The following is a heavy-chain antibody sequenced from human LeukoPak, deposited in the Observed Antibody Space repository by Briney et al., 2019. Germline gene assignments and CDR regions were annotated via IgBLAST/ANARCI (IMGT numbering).Heavy chain of an antibody. CDR2: ISYDGSNK. CDR1: GFTFSSYA. D-gene: IGHD3-22*01. J-gene: IGHJ3*02. CDR3: AREGYYYDSSGYRLGGGAFDI. Sequence: GGSLRLSCAASGFTFSSYAMHWVRQAPGKGLEWVAVISYDGSNKYYADSVKGRFTISRDNSKNTLYLQMNSLRAEDTAVYYCAREGYYYDSSGYRLGGGAFDIWGQGTMVTVSS. V-gene: IGHV3-30-3*01.